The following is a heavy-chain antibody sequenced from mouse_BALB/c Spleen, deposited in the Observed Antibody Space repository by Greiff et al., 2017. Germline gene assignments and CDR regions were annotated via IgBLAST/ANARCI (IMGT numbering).Heavy chain of an antibody. CDR3: ASPHRYDVGYFDV. D-gene: IGHD2-14*01. J-gene: IGHJ1*01. CDR1: GDSITSGY. V-gene: IGHV3-8*02. Sequence: EVKVVESGPSLVKPSQTLSLTCSVTGDSITSGYWNWIRKFPGNKLEYMGYISYSGSTYYNPSLKSRISITRDTSKNQYYLQLNSVTTEDTATYYCASPHRYDVGYFDVWGAGTTVTVSS. CDR2: ISYSGST.